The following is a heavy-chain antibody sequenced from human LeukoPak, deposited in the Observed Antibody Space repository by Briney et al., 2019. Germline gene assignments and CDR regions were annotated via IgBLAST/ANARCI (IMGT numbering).Heavy chain of an antibody. V-gene: IGHV3-30*03. Sequence: GGSLRLSCAASGFTFSSYSMNWVRQAPGKGLEWVAVISYDGSNKYYADSVKGRFTISRDNSKNTLYLQMNSLRAEDTAVYYCARAGGDYGSGRKPLDLWGRGTLVTVSS. CDR3: ARAGGDYGSGRKPLDL. J-gene: IGHJ2*01. CDR2: ISYDGSNK. D-gene: IGHD3-10*01. CDR1: GFTFSSYS.